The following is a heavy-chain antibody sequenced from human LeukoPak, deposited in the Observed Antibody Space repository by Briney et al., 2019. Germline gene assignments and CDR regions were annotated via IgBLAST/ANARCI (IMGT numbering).Heavy chain of an antibody. Sequence: GGSLRLPCAASGFTFSNFGMHWIRQAPGKGLEWVAVERSGGSKHYADSVKGRFTISRDNSKNTLWQEMNNLRTDDTAVYYCAKDRDDYGNDCWGQGVLVTVST. CDR3: AKDRDDYGNDC. D-gene: IGHD4-17*01. J-gene: IGHJ4*02. CDR1: GFTFSNFG. CDR2: ERSGGSK. V-gene: IGHV3-30*02.